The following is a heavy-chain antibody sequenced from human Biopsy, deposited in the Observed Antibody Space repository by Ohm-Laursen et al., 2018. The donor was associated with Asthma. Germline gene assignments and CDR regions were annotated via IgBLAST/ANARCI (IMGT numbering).Heavy chain of an antibody. CDR1: RGSFRGYV. Sequence: SETLSLTCAYRGSFRGYVWTWIRQPPGKGLEWIGEIPQGGATTFNPSLKSRVTISIDPSKSQLSLRLTSMTAADTAVYYCASGPQWSGLDVWSQGTTVTVSS. V-gene: IGHV4-34*01. J-gene: IGHJ6*02. D-gene: IGHD2-8*01. CDR2: IPQGGAT. CDR3: ASGPQWSGLDV.